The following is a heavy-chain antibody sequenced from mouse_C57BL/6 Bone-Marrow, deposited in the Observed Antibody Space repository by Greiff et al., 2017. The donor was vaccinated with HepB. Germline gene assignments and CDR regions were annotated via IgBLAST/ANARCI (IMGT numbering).Heavy chain of an antibody. CDR1: GYAFSSSW. D-gene: IGHD1-1*01. J-gene: IGHJ4*01. Sequence: QVQLQQSGPELVKPGASVKISCKASGYAFSSSWMNWVKQRPGKGLEWIGRIYPGDGDTNYNGKFKGKATLTADKSSSTAYMQLSSLTSEDSAVYFCARLNTTVVHYYAMDYWGQGTSVTVSS. CDR3: ARLNTTVVHYYAMDY. CDR2: IYPGDGDT. V-gene: IGHV1-82*01.